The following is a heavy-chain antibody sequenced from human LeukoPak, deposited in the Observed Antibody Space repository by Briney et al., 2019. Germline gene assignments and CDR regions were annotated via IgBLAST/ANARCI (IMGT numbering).Heavy chain of an antibody. CDR3: ARVSRTSRGAYYYYYYMDV. Sequence: SSETLSLTCTVSGGSISSYYWSWIRQPPGKGLEWIGYIYYSGSTNYNPSLKSRVTLSVDTSKNQFSLKLSSVTAADTAVYYCARVSRTSRGAYYYYYYMDVWGKGTTVTVSS. CDR2: IYYSGST. CDR1: GGSISSYY. V-gene: IGHV4-59*01. D-gene: IGHD1-14*01. J-gene: IGHJ6*03.